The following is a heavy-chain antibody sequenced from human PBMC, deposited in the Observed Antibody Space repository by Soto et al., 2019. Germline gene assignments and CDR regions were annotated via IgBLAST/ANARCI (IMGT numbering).Heavy chain of an antibody. Sequence: QVQLVESGGGVVKLGRSRRLSGEASGSNFRSNGMHWVGQAPGKGLGGVAVISYDGSAKWYVDSVKGRFTISRDTSKNILYLQMNSLRAEDTAVYYCAKDEGAEDDILTGYPLFDYRGQGILVTVSS. V-gene: IGHV3-30*18. D-gene: IGHD3-9*01. CDR3: AKDEGAEDDILTGYPLFDY. CDR1: GSNFRSNG. CDR2: ISYDGSAK. J-gene: IGHJ4*02.